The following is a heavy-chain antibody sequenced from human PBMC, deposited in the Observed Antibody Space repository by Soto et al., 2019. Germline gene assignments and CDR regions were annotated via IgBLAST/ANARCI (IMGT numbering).Heavy chain of an antibody. CDR2: ISSSSSYI. J-gene: IGHJ4*02. V-gene: IGHV3-21*01. D-gene: IGHD5-12*01. Sequence: LRLSCAASGFTFSSYSMNWVRQAPGKGLEWVSSISSSSSYIYYADSVKGRLTISRDNAKNSLYLQMNSLRAEDTAVYYCASLVATGYWGQGSLVTVSS. CDR3: ASLVATGY. CDR1: GFTFSSYS.